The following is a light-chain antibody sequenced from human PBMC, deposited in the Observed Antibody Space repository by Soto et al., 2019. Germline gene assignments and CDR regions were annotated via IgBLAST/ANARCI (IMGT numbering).Light chain of an antibody. V-gene: IGLV2-8*01. CDR3: SSYAGGNNVV. CDR2: EVS. Sequence: QSALTQPPSASGSPGQSVTISCTGTSSDVGAYNYVSWYQQHPGKAPKLVIFEVSKRPSGVPDRFSGSKSGNTASLTVSRLQSEDDADYYCSSYAGGNNVVFGGGTQLTVL. J-gene: IGLJ2*01. CDR1: SSDVGAYNY.